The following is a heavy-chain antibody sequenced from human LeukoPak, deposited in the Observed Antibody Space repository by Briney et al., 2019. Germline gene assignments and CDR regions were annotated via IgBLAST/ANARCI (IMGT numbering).Heavy chain of an antibody. D-gene: IGHD2-2*01. J-gene: IGHJ4*02. CDR3: ARDYLVVPAAIYVFDY. CDR1: GGSFSGYY. CDR2: INHSGST. Sequence: SETLSLTCAVYGGSFSGYYWSWIRQPPGKGLEWLGEINHSGSTNYNPSLKSRVTISVDTSKNQFSLKLSSVTAADTAVYYCARDYLVVPAAIYVFDYWGQGTLVTVSS. V-gene: IGHV4-34*01.